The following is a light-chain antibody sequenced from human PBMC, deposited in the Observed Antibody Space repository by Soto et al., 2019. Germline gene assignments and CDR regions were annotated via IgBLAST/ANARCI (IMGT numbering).Light chain of an antibody. CDR1: QDFRDY. CDR3: QQYNTYPPT. V-gene: IGKV1-16*02. Sequence: DIQMTQSPSSLSASVGERVTITCRASQDFRDYLAWFQQNPGKPPKTLIYAASRLQPGVPSKFSGSGSGTDFTLTISSLQPEDFATYYCQQYNTYPPTFGQGTKLDI. J-gene: IGKJ2*01. CDR2: AAS.